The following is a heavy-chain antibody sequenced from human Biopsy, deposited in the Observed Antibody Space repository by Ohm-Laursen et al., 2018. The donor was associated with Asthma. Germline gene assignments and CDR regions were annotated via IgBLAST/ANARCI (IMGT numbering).Heavy chain of an antibody. CDR1: GGSISSGAYY. D-gene: IGHD3-16*01. Sequence: SQTLSLTCFVSGGSISSGAYYWRWVRQPPGKGLEWIGYIYYIGSTYYNPSLKSRVAISLDTSKNQFSLKLSSVTAADTAVYFCARRGGVRRYFDYWGQGTLVTVSS. V-gene: IGHV4-30-4*01. CDR3: ARRGGVRRYFDY. J-gene: IGHJ4*02. CDR2: IYYIGST.